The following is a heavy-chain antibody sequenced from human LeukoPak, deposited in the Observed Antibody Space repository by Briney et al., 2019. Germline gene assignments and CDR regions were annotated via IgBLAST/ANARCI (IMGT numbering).Heavy chain of an antibody. D-gene: IGHD5-12*01. V-gene: IGHV4-31*03. CDR2: IYHSGST. CDR1: GGSISSGGYY. Sequence: SQTLSLTCTVSGGSISSGGYYWNWIPQHPGKGLEWIVNIYHSGSTYYNPSLKSRVTISVDTSKNQFSLRLSSVTAADTAVYYCARYHSAYSGYDYFDYWGQGTLVTVSS. J-gene: IGHJ4*02. CDR3: ARYHSAYSGYDYFDY.